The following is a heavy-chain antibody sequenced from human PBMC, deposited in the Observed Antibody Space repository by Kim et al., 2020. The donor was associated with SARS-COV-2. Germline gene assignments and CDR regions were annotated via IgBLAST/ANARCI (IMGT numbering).Heavy chain of an antibody. J-gene: IGHJ3*02. D-gene: IGHD4-17*01. V-gene: IGHV4-31*03. CDR1: GGSISSGGYY. CDR2: IYYSGST. Sequence: SETLSLTCTVSGGSISSGGYYWSWIRQHPGKGLEWIGYIYYSGSTYYNPSLKSRVTISVDTSKNQFSLKLSSVTAADTAVYYCARETPTYGDYYADAFDIRGQGTVVTVAS. CDR3: ARETPTYGDYYADAFDI.